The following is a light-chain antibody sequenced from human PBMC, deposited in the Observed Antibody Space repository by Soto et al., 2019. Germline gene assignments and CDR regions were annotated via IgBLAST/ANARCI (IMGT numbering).Light chain of an antibody. J-gene: IGKJ5*01. V-gene: IGKV3-15*01. CDR2: GAS. Sequence: EIVMTQSPATLSVSPGERVTLSCRASESISSKLAWYQQKPGQAPSLLMYGASTRATGIPARFSGSGSGTEYTLPISSPQSYDFAVYYCQQYNTCSSITFGQGTRLEIK. CDR1: ESISSK. CDR3: QQYNTCSSIT.